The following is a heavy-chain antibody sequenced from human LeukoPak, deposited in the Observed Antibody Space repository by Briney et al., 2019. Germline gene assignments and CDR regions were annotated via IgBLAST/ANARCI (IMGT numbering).Heavy chain of an antibody. D-gene: IGHD5-12*01. CDR1: GFSFSSYA. V-gene: IGHV3-23*01. J-gene: IGHJ4*02. Sequence: GGSLRLSCAASGFSFSSYAMSWVRQASGKGLEWVSCISDSGSITYYADSVKGRFTISRDNSKNTLYLQMNSLRVEDTAVYYCAEGGYDQDFDYWGQGALVTVSS. CDR2: ISDSGSIT. CDR3: AEGGYDQDFDY.